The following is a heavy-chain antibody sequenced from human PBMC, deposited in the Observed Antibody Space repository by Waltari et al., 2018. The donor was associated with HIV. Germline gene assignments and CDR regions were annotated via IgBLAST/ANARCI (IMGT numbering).Heavy chain of an antibody. V-gene: IGHV1-8*01. D-gene: IGHD2-15*01. CDR1: GYTFTSYD. CDR3: ARGRYCSGGSCYLFWFDP. CDR2: MNPNSGNT. J-gene: IGHJ5*02. Sequence: QVQLVQSGAEVKKPGASVKVSCKASGYTFTSYDINWVRQATGHGLEWMGWMNPNSGNTGYAQKFQGRVTMTRNTSISTAYMELSSLRSEDTAVYYCARGRYCSGGSCYLFWFDPWGQGTLVTVSS.